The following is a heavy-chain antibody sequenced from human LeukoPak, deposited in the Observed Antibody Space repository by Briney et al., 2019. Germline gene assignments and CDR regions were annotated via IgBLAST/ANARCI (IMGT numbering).Heavy chain of an antibody. CDR1: GFTFDDYA. CDR3: AKDRGGYCSGGSCYYYYYGMDV. V-gene: IGHV3-9*01. Sequence: GGSLRLSCAASGFTFDDYAMHWVRQAPGKGLEWVSGISWNSGSIGYADSVKGRFTISRDSAKNSLYLQMNSLRAEDTALYYCAKDRGGYCSGGSCYYYYYGMDVWGQGTTVTVSS. CDR2: ISWNSGSI. D-gene: IGHD2-15*01. J-gene: IGHJ6*02.